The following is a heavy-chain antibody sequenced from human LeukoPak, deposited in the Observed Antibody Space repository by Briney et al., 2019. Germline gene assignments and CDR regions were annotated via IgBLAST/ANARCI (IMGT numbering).Heavy chain of an antibody. J-gene: IGHJ4*02. D-gene: IGHD3-10*01. CDR2: IKQDGSEK. Sequence: PGGSLRLSCAASGFTFSSYGMHWVRQAPGKGLEWVANIKQDGSEKYYVDSVKGRFTISRDNAKNSLYLQMNSLRAEDTAVYYCARGQPWYGSGSPFDYWGQGTLVTVSS. CDR3: ARGQPWYGSGSPFDY. V-gene: IGHV3-7*01. CDR1: GFTFSSYG.